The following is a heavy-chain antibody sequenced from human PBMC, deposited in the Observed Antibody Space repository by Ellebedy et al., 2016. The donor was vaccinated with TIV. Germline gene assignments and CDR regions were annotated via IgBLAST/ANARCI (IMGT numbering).Heavy chain of an antibody. Sequence: PGGSLRLSCAASGFTFSSYGMHWVRQAPGKGLEWVAVIWYDGSNKYYADSVKGRFTISRDNSKNTLYLQMNSLRAEDTAVYYCARTAGGGWFDPWGQGTLVTVSS. D-gene: IGHD3-16*01. CDR3: ARTAGGGWFDP. V-gene: IGHV3-33*01. CDR1: GFTFSSYG. CDR2: IWYDGSNK. J-gene: IGHJ5*02.